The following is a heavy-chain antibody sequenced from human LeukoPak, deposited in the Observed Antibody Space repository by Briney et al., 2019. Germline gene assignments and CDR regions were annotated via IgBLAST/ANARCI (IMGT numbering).Heavy chain of an antibody. CDR2: IYYSGST. D-gene: IGHD3-22*01. CDR3: ATRHSIGYYASPAPFDI. V-gene: IGHV4-39*01. CDR1: AGSIGSSSYD. Sequence: SESLSLTCTVSAGSIGSSSYDWGWIRQPPGKGLEWFGLIYYSGSTYYNPSLKSRVTISVDTSKNQFSLKLSSVTAADTAVYYCATRHSIGYYASPAPFDIWGQGTMVTVSS. J-gene: IGHJ3*02.